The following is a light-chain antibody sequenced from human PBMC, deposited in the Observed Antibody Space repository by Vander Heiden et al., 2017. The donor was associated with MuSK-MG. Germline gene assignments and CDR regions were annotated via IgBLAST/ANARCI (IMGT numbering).Light chain of an antibody. J-gene: IGKJ2*01. CDR1: QSISNF. CDR2: GAS. V-gene: IGKV3-15*01. Sequence: EIVMTQSPVTLSVSPGERATLSCRASQSISNFLAWYQQKPGQAPRLLIYGASTRVTGIPARFSGGGSGTDFTLTISDLPPEDFAVYYCQQYDKWPNFGQGTKLEIK. CDR3: QQYDKWPN.